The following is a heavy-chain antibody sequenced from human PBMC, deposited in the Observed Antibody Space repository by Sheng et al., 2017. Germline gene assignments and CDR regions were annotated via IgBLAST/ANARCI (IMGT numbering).Heavy chain of an antibody. J-gene: IGHJ5*02. CDR1: EFMFSSYR. D-gene: IGHD6-19*01. V-gene: IGHV3-7*05. CDR3: ASVIAVAGNDL. CDR2: INQDGSEK. Sequence: EVQLVESGGGLVQPGGSLRLSCAASEFMFSSYRMSWVRQAPGKGLEWVANINQDGSEKYYVDSVKGRFTISRDNAKNSLYLQMNSLRAEDTAVYYCASVIAVAGNDLWGQGNPGHRLL.